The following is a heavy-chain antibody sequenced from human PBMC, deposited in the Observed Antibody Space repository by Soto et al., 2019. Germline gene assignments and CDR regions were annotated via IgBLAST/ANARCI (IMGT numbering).Heavy chain of an antibody. CDR1: GGSISSSSYY. D-gene: IGHD3-22*01. CDR2: IYYSGST. J-gene: IGHJ4*02. V-gene: IGHV4-39*01. Sequence: PSETLYLTCTVSGGSISSSSYYWGWISQPPGKGLEWIGSIYYSGSTYYNPSLKSRVPISVDTSKNQFSLKLSSVTAADTAVYYCARRRDYYDSSGYYYDFDYWGQGTLVTVSS. CDR3: ARRRDYYDSSGYYYDFDY.